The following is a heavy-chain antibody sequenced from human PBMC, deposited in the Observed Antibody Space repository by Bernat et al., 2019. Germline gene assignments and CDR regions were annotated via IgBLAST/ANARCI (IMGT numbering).Heavy chain of an antibody. J-gene: IGHJ4*02. D-gene: IGHD6-19*01. V-gene: IGHV6-1*01. CDR2: TYYRSKWYN. Sequence: QVQLQQSGPGLVKPSQTLSLTCAILGDSVSSNSAAWNWIRQSPSRGLEWLGRTYYRSKWYNDYAVSVKSRITINPDTSKNQFSLQLNSVTPEDTAVYYCARDRFSAVAGNKRSFDYWGQGTLVTVSS. CDR3: ARDRFSAVAGNKRSFDY. CDR1: GDSVSSNSAA.